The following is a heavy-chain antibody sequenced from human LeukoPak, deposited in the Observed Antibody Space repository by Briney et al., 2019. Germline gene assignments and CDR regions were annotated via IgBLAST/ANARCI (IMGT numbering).Heavy chain of an antibody. D-gene: IGHD3-10*01. CDR1: GFTFGNHW. CDR2: IKEDGSET. Sequence: GGSLRLSCAASGFTFGNHWMTWVRQAPGKGLEWLDHIKEDGSETAYVDSVRGRFTISRDNAKNSLYLQMSSLRDEDTAAYYCARDRGFFLFDYWGQGTLVSVSS. V-gene: IGHV3-7*01. CDR3: ARDRGFFLFDY. J-gene: IGHJ4*02.